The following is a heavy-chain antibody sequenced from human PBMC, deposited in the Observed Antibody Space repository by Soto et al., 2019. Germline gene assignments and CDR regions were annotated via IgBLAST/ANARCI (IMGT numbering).Heavy chain of an antibody. J-gene: IGHJ6*02. Sequence: ASVKVSCKASGYTLTGYYMHWVRQAPGQGLEWMGWINPNSGGTNYAQKFQGWVTMTRDTSISTAYMELSRLRSDDTAVYYCARASFLYYYYGMDVWGQGTTVTVSS. V-gene: IGHV1-2*04. CDR2: INPNSGGT. D-gene: IGHD2-15*01. CDR1: GYTLTGYY. CDR3: ARASFLYYYYGMDV.